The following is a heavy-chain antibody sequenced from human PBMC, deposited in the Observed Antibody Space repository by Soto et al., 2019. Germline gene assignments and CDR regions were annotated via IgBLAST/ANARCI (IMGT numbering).Heavy chain of an antibody. CDR3: AHRPHYYDSSGYYSTLFDY. CDR1: GFSLSTSGVG. CDR2: IYWDDDK. V-gene: IGHV2-5*02. J-gene: IGHJ4*02. D-gene: IGHD3-22*01. Sequence: QITLKESGPPLVKPTQTLTLTCTFSGFSLSTSGVGVGWIRQPPGKALEWLALIYWDDDKRYSPSLKSRLTITKDTSKTQVVLTMTNMDPVDTATYYCAHRPHYYDSSGYYSTLFDYWGQGTLVTVSS.